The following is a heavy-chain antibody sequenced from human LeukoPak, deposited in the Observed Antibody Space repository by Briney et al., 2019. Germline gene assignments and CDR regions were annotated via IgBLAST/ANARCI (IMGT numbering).Heavy chain of an antibody. D-gene: IGHD4-17*01. Sequence: RASVKVSCKASGYTFTSYGISWVRQAPGQGLEWMGWISAYNGNTNYAQKLQGRVTMTTDTSTSTAYMELRSLRSDDTAVYYCASRSQDYGDYYGPWGQGTLVTVSS. CDR3: ASRSQDYGDYYGP. V-gene: IGHV1-18*01. CDR1: GYTFTSYG. J-gene: IGHJ5*02. CDR2: ISAYNGNT.